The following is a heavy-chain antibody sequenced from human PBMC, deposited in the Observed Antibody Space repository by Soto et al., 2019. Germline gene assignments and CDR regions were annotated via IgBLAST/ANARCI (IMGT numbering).Heavy chain of an antibody. CDR1: GYSFTIYG. CDR3: ARVISSSWGRVYYYYGMDV. J-gene: IGHJ6*02. CDR2: ISSYNGNT. V-gene: IGHV1-18*04. D-gene: IGHD6-13*01. Sequence: ASVKVSCKASGYSFTIYGISWVRQAPGQGLEWMGWISSYNGNTNYAQKLQGRVTMTTDTSTSTAYMELRSLRSDDTAVYYCARVISSSWGRVYYYYGMDVWGQGTTVTVSS.